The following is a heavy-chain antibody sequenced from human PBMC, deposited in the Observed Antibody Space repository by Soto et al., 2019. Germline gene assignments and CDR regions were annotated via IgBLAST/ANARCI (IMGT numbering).Heavy chain of an antibody. CDR1: GFTFSSYE. CDR3: ARRVVPFDY. J-gene: IGHJ4*02. D-gene: IGHD2-15*01. Sequence: EVQLVESGGGLVQPGGSLRLSCAASGFTFSSYEMNWVRQAPGKGLEWVSYISSSGSTIYYADSVKGRFTISRDNAKNSLYLQMTSLRAEDTAVYYCARRVVPFDYWGQGTLVTVSS. CDR2: ISSSGSTI. V-gene: IGHV3-48*03.